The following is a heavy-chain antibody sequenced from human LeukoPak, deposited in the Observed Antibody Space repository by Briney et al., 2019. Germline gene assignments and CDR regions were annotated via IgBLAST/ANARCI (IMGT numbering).Heavy chain of an antibody. V-gene: IGHV3-21*01. CDR1: GFTFSHYS. Sequence: GGSLRLSCVASGFTFSHYSMNWVRQAPGKGLEWVSSMNSGSHYKEYAHSVKGRFIISRDNAKNSLYLQMNSLRAEDTAVYYCVRSTSPPQFDYWGQGILVSVSS. D-gene: IGHD2-2*01. CDR3: VRSTSPPQFDY. J-gene: IGHJ4*02. CDR2: MNSGSHYK.